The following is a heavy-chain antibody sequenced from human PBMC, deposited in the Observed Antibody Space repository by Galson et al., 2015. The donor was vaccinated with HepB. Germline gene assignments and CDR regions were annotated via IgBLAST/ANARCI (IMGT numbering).Heavy chain of an antibody. CDR3: ARESGYDRNSYYYYMDV. CDR2: ISSGSSDI. V-gene: IGHV3-48*01. D-gene: IGHD5-12*01. Sequence: SLRLSCAGSGFTFRSHSMNWVRQAPGKGLEWVSYISSGSSDIYYTGSVKGRFTISRDNAKNSLYLQMNSLRPEGTAVYYCARESGYDRNSYYYYMDVWGKGTTVTVSS. J-gene: IGHJ6*03. CDR1: GFTFRSHS.